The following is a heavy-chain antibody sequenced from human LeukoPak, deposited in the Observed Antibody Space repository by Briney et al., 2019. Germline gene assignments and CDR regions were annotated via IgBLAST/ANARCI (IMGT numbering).Heavy chain of an antibody. V-gene: IGHV1-8*03. D-gene: IGHD1-26*01. J-gene: IGHJ4*02. CDR2: MNPNSGNT. CDR1: GYTFTSYD. CDR3: ARDRGSYNY. Sequence: ASVKVSCKASGYTFTSYDINWVRQATGQGLGWMGWMNPNSGNTGYAQKFQGRVTISRNTSITTAYMELSSLRSEDTAVYYCARDRGSYNYWGQGTLVTVSS.